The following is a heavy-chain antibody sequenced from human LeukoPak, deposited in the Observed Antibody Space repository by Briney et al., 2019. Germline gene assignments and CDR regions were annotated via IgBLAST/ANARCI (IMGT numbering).Heavy chain of an antibody. CDR2: ISGSGGST. J-gene: IGHJ4*02. Sequence: PGGSLRLSCAASGFTSSSYATSWVRHAPGKGLEWVSAISGSGGSTYYADSVKGRFTISRDNSKNTLYLQMNSLRAEDTAVYYCAKSQLVVVPAAISDYWGQGTLVTVSS. CDR1: GFTSSSYA. CDR3: AKSQLVVVPAAISDY. D-gene: IGHD2-2*01. V-gene: IGHV3-23*01.